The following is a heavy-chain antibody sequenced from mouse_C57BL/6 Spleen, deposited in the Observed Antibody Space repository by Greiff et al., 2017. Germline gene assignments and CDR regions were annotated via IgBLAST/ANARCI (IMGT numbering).Heavy chain of an antibody. CDR3: ARELLY. CDR2: IDPSDSYT. V-gene: IGHV1-50*01. J-gene: IGHJ2*01. Sequence: QVQLQQPGAELVKPGASVKLSCKASGYTFTSYWMQWVKQRPGQGLEWIGEIDPSDSYTNYNQKFKGKATLTVDTSSSTAYMQLSSLTSEDSAVYYCARELLYWGQGTTLTVSS. D-gene: IGHD2-1*01. CDR1: GYTFTSYW.